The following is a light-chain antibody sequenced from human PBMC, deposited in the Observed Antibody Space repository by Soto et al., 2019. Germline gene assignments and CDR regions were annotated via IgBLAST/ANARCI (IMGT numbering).Light chain of an antibody. Sequence: QSALTKPASVSGSPGQSITISCTGTSSDVGGYNYVSWYQQHPGKAPKLMIYDVSNRPSGVSNRFSGSKSGNTASLTISGLQAEDEAYYYCSSYTSSSTLVVFGGGTKLTVL. CDR3: SSYTSSSTLVV. J-gene: IGLJ2*01. CDR1: SSDVGGYNY. CDR2: DVS. V-gene: IGLV2-14*01.